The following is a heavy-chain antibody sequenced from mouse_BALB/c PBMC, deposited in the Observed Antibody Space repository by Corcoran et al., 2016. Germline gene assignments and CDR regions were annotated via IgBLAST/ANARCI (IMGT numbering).Heavy chain of an antibody. D-gene: IGHD1-1*01. CDR1: GYSITSGYY. CDR3: ARDYYGSSYFDY. Sequence: DVQLQESGPGLVKPSQSLSLTCSVTGYSITSGYYWNWIRQFPGNKLEWMGYISYDGSNNYNPSLKNRISITRDTSKNQFFLKLNSVTTEDTATYYCARDYYGSSYFDYWGQGTTFTVSS. CDR2: ISYDGSN. J-gene: IGHJ2*01. V-gene: IGHV3-6*02.